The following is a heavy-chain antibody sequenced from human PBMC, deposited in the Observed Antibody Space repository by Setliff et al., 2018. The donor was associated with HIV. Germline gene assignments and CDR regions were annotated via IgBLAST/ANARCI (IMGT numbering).Heavy chain of an antibody. V-gene: IGHV3-74*03. CDR1: GLTFGDYA. D-gene: IGHD3-16*01. Sequence: GGSLRLSCTASGLTFGDYAMSWVRQAPGKGLEWVSRINTDGSSATYADSVKGRFTNSRDNAKNTLYLQMDSLRAEDTAVYYCARGGANPSWFDSWGQGTLVTVSS. CDR2: INTDGSSA. CDR3: ARGGANPSWFDS. J-gene: IGHJ5*01.